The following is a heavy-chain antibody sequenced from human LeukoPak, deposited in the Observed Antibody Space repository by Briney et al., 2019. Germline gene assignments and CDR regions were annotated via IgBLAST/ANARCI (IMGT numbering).Heavy chain of an antibody. CDR2: ISYDGSNK. CDR1: GFTFSSYA. CDR3: ANFNYDSSGSRAFGI. V-gene: IGHV3-30*18. Sequence: GGSLRLSCAASGFTFSSYAMNWVRQAPGKGLEWVAVISYDGSNKYYADSVKGRFTISRDNSKNTLYLQMNSLRAEDTAVYYCANFNYDSSGSRAFGIWGQGTMVTVSS. J-gene: IGHJ3*02. D-gene: IGHD3-22*01.